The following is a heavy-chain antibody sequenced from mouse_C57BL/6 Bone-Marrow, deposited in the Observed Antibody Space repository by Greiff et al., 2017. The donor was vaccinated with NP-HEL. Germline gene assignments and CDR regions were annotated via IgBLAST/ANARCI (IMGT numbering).Heavy chain of an antibody. CDR2: IDPSDSET. Sequence: VQLQQSGAELVRPGSSVKLSCKASGYTFTSYWMHWVKQRPIQGLEWIGNIDPSDSETHYNQKFKDKATLTVDKSSSTAYMQLSSLTSEDSAVYYCARGPYGSSSSYAMDYWGQGTSVTVSS. CDR3: ARGPYGSSSSYAMDY. V-gene: IGHV1-52*01. CDR1: GYTFTSYW. D-gene: IGHD1-1*01. J-gene: IGHJ4*01.